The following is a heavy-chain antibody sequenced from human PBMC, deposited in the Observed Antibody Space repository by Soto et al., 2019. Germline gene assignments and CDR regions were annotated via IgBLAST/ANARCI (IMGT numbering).Heavy chain of an antibody. CDR1: GDSVSSNSAA. D-gene: IGHD7-27*01. Sequence: SHTLSLTCAISGDSVSSNSAAWNWIMQSPSRGLEWLGRTYYRSKWYNDYAVSVKSRITINPDTSKNQFSLQLNSVTHEDTAVYYRARVGVTGELEVWGKGTTVKSPQ. CDR2: TYYRSKWYN. J-gene: IGHJ6*04. V-gene: IGHV6-1*01. CDR3: ARVGVTGELEV.